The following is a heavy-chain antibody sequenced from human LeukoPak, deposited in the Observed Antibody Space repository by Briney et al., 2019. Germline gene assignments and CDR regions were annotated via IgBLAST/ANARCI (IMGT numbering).Heavy chain of an antibody. CDR1: GFTFSSYS. CDR2: ISSSSSYI. V-gene: IGHV3-21*01. J-gene: IGHJ5*02. CDR3: ARGDSSSWVGNWFDP. Sequence: GGSLRLSCAASGFTFSSYSMNWVRQAPGKGLEWVSSISSSSSYIYYADSVKGRFTISRDNAKNSLYLQMNSLRAEDTAVYYCARGDSSSWVGNWFDPWGQGTLVTVSS. D-gene: IGHD6-13*01.